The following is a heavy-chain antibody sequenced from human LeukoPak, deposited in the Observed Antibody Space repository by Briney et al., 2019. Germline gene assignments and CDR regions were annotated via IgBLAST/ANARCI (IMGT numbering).Heavy chain of an antibody. Sequence: GESLKISCKGSGYSFTTYWIGWVRQMPGKGLEWMAIIYPGDSDTRYSPSFQGRVTISADKSISTAYLQWSSLKASDTAIYYCARRAHYFDGSGYYGGFDYWGQGTLVTVSS. CDR3: ARRAHYFDGSGYYGGFDY. D-gene: IGHD3-22*01. J-gene: IGHJ4*02. CDR2: IYPGDSDT. V-gene: IGHV5-51*01. CDR1: GYSFTTYW.